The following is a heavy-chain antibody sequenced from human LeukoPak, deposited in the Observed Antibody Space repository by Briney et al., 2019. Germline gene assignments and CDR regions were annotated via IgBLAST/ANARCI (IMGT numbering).Heavy chain of an antibody. J-gene: IGHJ4*02. Sequence: GGSLKLSCAASGFTFSSYAMSWVRQAPGKGLEWVANIKQDGSEKYYVDSVKGRFTISRDNAKNSLYLQMNSLRAEDTAVYYCAREVWVLGCFDYWGQGTLVTVSS. D-gene: IGHD4/OR15-4a*01. CDR1: GFTFSSYA. CDR2: IKQDGSEK. CDR3: AREVWVLGCFDY. V-gene: IGHV3-7*01.